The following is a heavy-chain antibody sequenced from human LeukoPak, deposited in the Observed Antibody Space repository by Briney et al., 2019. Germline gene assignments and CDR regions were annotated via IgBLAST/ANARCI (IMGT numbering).Heavy chain of an antibody. CDR2: IIPIFGTA. J-gene: IGHJ5*02. CDR3: AKEPNGKPKSNPEERFCSGGSCYSWFDP. V-gene: IGHV1-69*05. CDR1: GGTFSSYA. Sequence: SVKVSCKASGGTFSSYAIRWVRQAPGQGLEWMGRIIPIFGTANYAQKLQGRVTITTDEPTSTDYLELSSQRSEDTGVYYCAKEPNGKPKSNPEERFCSGGSCYSWFDPWGQGTLVTVSS. D-gene: IGHD2-15*01.